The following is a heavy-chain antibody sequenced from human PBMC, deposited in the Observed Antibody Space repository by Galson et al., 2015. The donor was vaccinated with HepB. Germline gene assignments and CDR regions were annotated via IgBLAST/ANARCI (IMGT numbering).Heavy chain of an antibody. J-gene: IGHJ6*03. CDR2: INSDGSST. CDR3: ARVARFLEWFPGYMDV. V-gene: IGHV3-74*01. CDR1: GFTFSSYW. D-gene: IGHD3-3*01. Sequence: SLRLSCAASGFTFSSYWMHWVRQAPGKGLVWVSRINSDGSSTSYADSVKGRFTISRDNAKNTLYLQMNSLRAEDTAVYHCARVARFLEWFPGYMDVWGKGTTVTVSS.